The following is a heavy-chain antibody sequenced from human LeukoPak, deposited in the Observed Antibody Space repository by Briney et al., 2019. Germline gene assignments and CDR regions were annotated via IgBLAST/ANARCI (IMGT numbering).Heavy chain of an antibody. CDR3: AREGRQDYVYFDC. CDR1: GDSISSYY. D-gene: IGHD4-17*01. CDR2: INYSGNT. V-gene: IGHV4-59*01. J-gene: IGHJ4*02. Sequence: PSEALSLTCTVSGDSISSYYWSWIRQPPGKGLEWMGYINYSGNTNYNPSLKSRVTISVDTSKNQFPLRLTSVTAADTAVYYCAREGRQDYVYFDCWGQGTLVTVSS.